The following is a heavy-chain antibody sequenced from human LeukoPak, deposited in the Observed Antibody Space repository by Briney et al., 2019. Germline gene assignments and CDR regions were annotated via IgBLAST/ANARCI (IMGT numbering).Heavy chain of an antibody. D-gene: IGHD1-7*01. CDR2: IYYRGNT. Sequence: SETLSLTCTVSGGSISSYYWSWIRQPPGKGLEWIGYIYYRGNTNYNPSLKSRVTISVDTSKNQFSLKLTSVTAADTAVYHCGRYRSAGTEGIGIDYWGQGILVTVSS. J-gene: IGHJ4*02. V-gene: IGHV4-59*01. CDR3: GRYRSAGTEGIGIDY. CDR1: GGSISSYY.